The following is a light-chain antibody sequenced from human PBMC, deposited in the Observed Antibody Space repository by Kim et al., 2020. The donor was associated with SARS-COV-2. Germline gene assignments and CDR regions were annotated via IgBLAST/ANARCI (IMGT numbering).Light chain of an antibody. V-gene: IGKV3-20*01. CDR2: GAS. Sequence: SPGERATLSCRASQSVSSSYLALYQQKPGQAPRLLIYGASSRATGIPDRFSGSGSGTDFTLTISRLEPEDFAVYYCQQYGSSSWTFGQGTKVDIK. CDR3: QQYGSSSWT. J-gene: IGKJ1*01. CDR1: QSVSSSY.